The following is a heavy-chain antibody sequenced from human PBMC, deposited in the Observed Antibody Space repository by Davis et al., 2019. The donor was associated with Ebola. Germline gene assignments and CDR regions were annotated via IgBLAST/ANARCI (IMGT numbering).Heavy chain of an antibody. J-gene: IGHJ4*02. CDR1: GFTFSSYA. CDR3: VKDQGVYYARSGFDY. Sequence: PGGSLRLSCSASGFTFSSYAMHWVRQAPGKGLEYVSAISSNGGSTYYADSVKGRFTISRDNSKNTLYLQMSSLRAEDTAVYYCVKDQGVYYARSGFDYWGQGTLVTVSS. CDR2: ISSNGGST. V-gene: IGHV3-64D*08. D-gene: IGHD3-10*01.